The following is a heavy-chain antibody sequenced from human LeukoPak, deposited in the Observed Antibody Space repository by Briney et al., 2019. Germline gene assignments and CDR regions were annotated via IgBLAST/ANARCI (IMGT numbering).Heavy chain of an antibody. CDR3: ARRSLTTGGHAFDV. Sequence: GGSLRLSCAASGFTFSSYAMGWVRQAPGKGLEWTSYMSGSGIYYADSVKGRFTISRDNAKNSLYLQMSSLRAEDSAVYFCARRSLTTGGHAFDVWGQGTLVTVSS. CDR2: MSGSGI. D-gene: IGHD1-1*01. J-gene: IGHJ3*01. CDR1: GFTFSSYA. V-gene: IGHV3-48*03.